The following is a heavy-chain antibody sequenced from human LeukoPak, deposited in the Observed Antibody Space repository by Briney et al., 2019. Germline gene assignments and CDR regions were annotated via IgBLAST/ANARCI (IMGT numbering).Heavy chain of an antibody. CDR2: IYYSGST. Sequence: SETLSLTCTVSGGSISSGDYYWSWIRQPPGKGLEWIGYIYYSGSTNYNPSLKSRVTISVDTSKNQFSLKLSSVTAADTAVYYCARRALNWFDPWGQGTLVTVSS. CDR3: ARRALNWFDP. V-gene: IGHV4-61*08. CDR1: GGSISSGDYY. J-gene: IGHJ5*02.